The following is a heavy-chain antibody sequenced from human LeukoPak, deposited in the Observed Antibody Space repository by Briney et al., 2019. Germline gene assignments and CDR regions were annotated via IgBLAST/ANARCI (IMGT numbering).Heavy chain of an antibody. D-gene: IGHD1-1*01. CDR3: ARGGLIQRHAFDI. V-gene: IGHV3-9*01. Sequence: GRSLRLSCAASGFTFDDYAMHWVRQAPGKGLEWVSGISWNGGSTGNADSAKGRFTISRDNAKNSLYLQMNSLRGEDTALYYCARGGLIQRHAFDIWGQGTMVTVSS. CDR1: GFTFDDYA. J-gene: IGHJ3*02. CDR2: ISWNGGST.